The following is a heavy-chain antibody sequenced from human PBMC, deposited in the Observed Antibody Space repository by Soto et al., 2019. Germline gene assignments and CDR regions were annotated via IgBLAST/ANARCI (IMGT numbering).Heavy chain of an antibody. V-gene: IGHV1-69*13. CDR1: GGTFSSYA. J-gene: IGHJ4*02. Sequence: SVKVSCKASGGTFSSYAISWVRQAPGQGLEWMGGIIPILGTANYAQKFQGRVTITADESTSTAYMELSSLRSEDTAVYYCVPGLFNCSGGSCYSVVFDYWGQGTLVTVSS. CDR2: IIPILGTA. D-gene: IGHD2-15*01. CDR3: VPGLFNCSGGSCYSVVFDY.